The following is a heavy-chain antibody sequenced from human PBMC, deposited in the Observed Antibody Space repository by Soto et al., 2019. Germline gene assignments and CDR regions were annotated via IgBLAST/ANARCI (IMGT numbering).Heavy chain of an antibody. J-gene: IGHJ4*02. CDR2: ISAYNGNT. CDR1: GYTFTSYC. V-gene: IGHV1-18*04. CDR3: ARDPVWGGYRSHFDY. D-gene: IGHD3-16*02. Sequence: ASVKVSCKASGYTFTSYCISWVRQAPGQGLEWMGWISAYNGNTNYAQKLQGRVTMTTDTSTSTAYMELRSLRSDDTAVYYCARDPVWGGYRSHFDYWGQGTLVTVSS.